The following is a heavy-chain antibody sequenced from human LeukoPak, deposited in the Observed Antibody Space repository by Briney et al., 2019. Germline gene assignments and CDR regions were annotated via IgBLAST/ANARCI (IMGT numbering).Heavy chain of an antibody. CDR1: GYSFTTYW. CDR3: ARLSVSTTLGDVGNFDY. V-gene: IGHV5-51*01. D-gene: IGHD5/OR15-5a*01. CDR2: IYPGDSDT. Sequence: GESLKISCKGSGYSFTTYWIGWVRQMPGKGLEWMGIIYPGDSDTRYSPSFQGQVTISADKSISTAYLQWSSLEASDTAMYYCARLSVSTTLGDVGNFDYWGQGTLVTVSS. J-gene: IGHJ4*02.